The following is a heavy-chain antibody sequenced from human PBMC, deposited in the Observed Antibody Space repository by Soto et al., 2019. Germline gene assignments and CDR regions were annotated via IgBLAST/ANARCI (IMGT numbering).Heavy chain of an antibody. CDR2: IYYSGST. D-gene: IGHD3-10*01. CDR1: GGSISSGGYY. J-gene: IGHJ6*02. Sequence: QVQLQESGPGLVKPSQTLSLTCTVSGGSISSGGYYWSWIRQHPGKGLEWIGYIYYSGSTYYNPALKSRVTRAVDTSKNQFSLKLSSVTAADTAVYYCARVFGFGGMDVWGQGTTVTVSS. V-gene: IGHV4-31*03. CDR3: ARVFGFGGMDV.